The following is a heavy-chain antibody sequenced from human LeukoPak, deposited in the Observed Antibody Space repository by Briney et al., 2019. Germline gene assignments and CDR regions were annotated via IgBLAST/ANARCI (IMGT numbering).Heavy chain of an antibody. J-gene: IGHJ6*03. CDR3: ARVVRGGPRYYTDV. CDR2: ISGYNGNT. V-gene: IGHV1-18*01. Sequence: GASVKVSCKASGYTFTSNGISWVRQAPGQGLEWMGWISGYNGNTNYGRKVQGRVNMTTDTSTSTAYMELGSLRSDDTAVYYCARVVRGGPRYYTDVWGEGTTVIVSS. CDR1: GYTFTSNG. D-gene: IGHD4-23*01.